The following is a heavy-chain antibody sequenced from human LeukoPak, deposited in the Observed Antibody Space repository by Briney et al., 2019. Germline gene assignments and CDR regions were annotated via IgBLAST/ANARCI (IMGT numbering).Heavy chain of an antibody. V-gene: IGHV3-23*01. CDR3: AKALYGGNTV. CDR1: GFTFSTYA. J-gene: IGHJ4*02. Sequence: GGSLTLSCAASGFTFSTYAMGWVRQAPGEGLRWVSSISGNGVTTYYADSVKGRFTISRDNSKSTLYLQMNSLRAEDTALYYRAKALYGGNTVWGQGTLVTVSS. CDR2: ISGNGVTT. D-gene: IGHD4-23*01.